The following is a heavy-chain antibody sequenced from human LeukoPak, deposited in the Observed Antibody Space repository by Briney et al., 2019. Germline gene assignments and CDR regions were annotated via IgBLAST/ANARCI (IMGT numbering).Heavy chain of an antibody. CDR2: IKPNSGGT. CDR1: GYTFTGYY. CDR3: ARGCRVGATFYYFDY. Sequence: ASVKVSCKASGYTFTGYYMHWVRQAPGQGLEWMGWIKPNSGGTNYAQKFQGRGTMTTDTSISTAYIDLSRLRSDDTAVYYCARGCRVGATFYYFDYWGQGTLVTVSS. J-gene: IGHJ4*02. V-gene: IGHV1-2*02. D-gene: IGHD1-26*01.